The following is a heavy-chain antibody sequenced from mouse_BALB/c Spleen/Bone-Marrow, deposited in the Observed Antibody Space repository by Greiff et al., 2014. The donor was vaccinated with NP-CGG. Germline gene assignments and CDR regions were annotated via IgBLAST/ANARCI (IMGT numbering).Heavy chain of an antibody. CDR1: GFNIKDTY. Sequence: EVQLQQSGAELVKPGASVKLSCTASGFNIKDTYMHWVKQRPEQGLEWIGRIDPANGNTKYDPKFQGKATITADTSSITAYLQLSSLTSEDTAVYYGASYYYGSSQFAYWGQGTLVTVSA. CDR2: IDPANGNT. D-gene: IGHD1-1*01. V-gene: IGHV14-3*02. CDR3: ASYYYGSSQFAY. J-gene: IGHJ3*01.